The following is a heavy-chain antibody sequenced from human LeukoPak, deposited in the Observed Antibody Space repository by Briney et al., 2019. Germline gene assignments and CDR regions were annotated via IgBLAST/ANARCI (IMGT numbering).Heavy chain of an antibody. CDR3: ARYSSFFYYYYMDV. Sequence: SQTLSLTCAVSGASISSSNYYWGWVRQPPGKGLEWIGEINHSGSTNYNPSLKSRVTISVDTSKNQFSLKLSSVTAADTAVYYCARYSSFFYYYYMDVWGKGTTVTVSS. D-gene: IGHD4-11*01. CDR2: INHSGST. V-gene: IGHV4-39*07. J-gene: IGHJ6*03. CDR1: GASISSSNYY.